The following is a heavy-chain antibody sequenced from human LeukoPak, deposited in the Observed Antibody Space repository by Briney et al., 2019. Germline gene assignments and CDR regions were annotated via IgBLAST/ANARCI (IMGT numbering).Heavy chain of an antibody. J-gene: IGHJ3*02. Sequence: ASVKVSCKASGYTFTSYYMHWVRQAPGQGLEWMGRINPNSGGTNYAQKFQGRVTMTRDTSISTAYMELSRLRSDDTAVYYCARVGTTVTHDAFDIWGQGTMVTVSS. CDR3: ARVGTTVTHDAFDI. V-gene: IGHV1-2*06. CDR1: GYTFTSYY. D-gene: IGHD4-17*01. CDR2: INPNSGGT.